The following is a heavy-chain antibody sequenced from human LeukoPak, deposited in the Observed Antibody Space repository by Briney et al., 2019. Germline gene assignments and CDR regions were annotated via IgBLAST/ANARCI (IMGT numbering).Heavy chain of an antibody. J-gene: IGHJ4*02. Sequence: ASVNVSCKTSGYTFTGYYLHWVRQAPGHGLEWMGWISPNTGATKYAEKFQGRVAMTRDTSISIGYMELSRLRSDDTAVYYCARGLYNTYPEDYWGEGTLVTVSS. CDR1: GYTFTGYY. D-gene: IGHD2-2*02. CDR3: ARGLYNTYPEDY. V-gene: IGHV1-2*02. CDR2: ISPNTGAT.